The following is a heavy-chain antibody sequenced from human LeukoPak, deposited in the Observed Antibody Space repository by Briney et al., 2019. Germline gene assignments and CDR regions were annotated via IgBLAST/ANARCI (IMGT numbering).Heavy chain of an antibody. CDR2: IKSKTDGGTT. J-gene: IGHJ3*02. CDR3: TTYGRVPYCSGGSCYQDVFDI. D-gene: IGHD2-15*01. Sequence: PGGSLRLSCAASGFTFSNAWMSWVRQAPGKGLEWVGHIKSKTDGGTTDYAAPVKGRFTISRDDSKNTLYLQMNSLKTEDTAVYYCTTYGRVPYCSGGSCYQDVFDIWGQGTMVTVSS. CDR1: GFTFSNAW. V-gene: IGHV3-15*01.